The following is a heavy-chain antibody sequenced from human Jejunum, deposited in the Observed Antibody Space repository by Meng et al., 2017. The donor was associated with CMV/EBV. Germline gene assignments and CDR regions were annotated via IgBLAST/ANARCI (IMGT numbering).Heavy chain of an antibody. Sequence: GAGGGLVQTGGCLSHACAYSGFTFSSDWMHWVRQAPGKGLEWVSRIHTDGRNTNYADSVKGRFTISRDNAKNTLYLQMNSLRVEDTAVYYCARDYFSRGPHWGQGTLVTVSS. D-gene: IGHD3-3*02. CDR3: ARDYFSRGPH. J-gene: IGHJ4*02. CDR1: GFTFSSDW. CDR2: IHTDGRNT. V-gene: IGHV3-74*01.